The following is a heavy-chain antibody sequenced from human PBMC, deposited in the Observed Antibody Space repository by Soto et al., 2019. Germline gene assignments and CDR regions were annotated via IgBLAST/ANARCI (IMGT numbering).Heavy chain of an antibody. CDR2: ISWNSGSI. V-gene: IGHV3-9*01. D-gene: IGHD6-6*01. CDR3: AKGDSSSHYYGMDV. Sequence: EVQLVESGGGLVQPGRSLRLSCAASGFTFDDYAMHWVRQAPGKGLEWVSGISWNSGSIGYADSVKGRFTISRDNPKNSLYLQMNSLRAEDTALYYCAKGDSSSHYYGMDVWGQGTTVTVSS. CDR1: GFTFDDYA. J-gene: IGHJ6*02.